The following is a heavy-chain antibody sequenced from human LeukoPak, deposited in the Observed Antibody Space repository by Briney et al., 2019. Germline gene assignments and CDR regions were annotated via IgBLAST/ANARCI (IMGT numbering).Heavy chain of an antibody. CDR3: VGKGSYFDY. V-gene: IGHV3-64D*06. D-gene: IGHD3-10*01. J-gene: IGHJ4*02. CDR2: ISSNGATT. CDR1: GFTFNRFY. Sequence: GGSLRLSCSASGFTFNRFYLHWVRQAPGKGLEFVSHISSNGATTYYADSVKGRFTISRDNSKNTLYLQMSSLRAEDTAVYYCVGKGSYFDYWGQGTLVTVSS.